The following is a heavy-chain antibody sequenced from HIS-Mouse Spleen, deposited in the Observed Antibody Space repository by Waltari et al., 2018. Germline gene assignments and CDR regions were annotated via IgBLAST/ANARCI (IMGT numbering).Heavy chain of an antibody. CDR2: IYYSGST. V-gene: IGHV4-39*07. CDR1: GGSISISSYY. J-gene: IGHJ2*01. CDR3: AREIPYSSSWYDWYFDL. Sequence: QLQLQESGPGLVKPSETLSLTCPVSGGSISISSYYWGWIRTPPGTGLEWIGSIYYSGSTYYNPSLKSRVTISVDTSKNQFSLKLSSVTAADTAVYYCAREIPYSSSWYDWYFDLWGRGTLVTVSS. D-gene: IGHD6-13*01.